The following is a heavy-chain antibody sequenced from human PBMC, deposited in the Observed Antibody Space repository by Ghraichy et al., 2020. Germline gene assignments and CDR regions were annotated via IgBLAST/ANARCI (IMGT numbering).Heavy chain of an antibody. CDR2: IRNDGTNK. CDR1: GFTFRSYG. Sequence: GGSLRLSCAASGFTFRSYGMHWVRQAPGKGLEWVAVIRNDGTNKYYADSVKGRFTISRDNSKNTLYLQMNSLRDEDTAVYYCARLGGGWYFDYWGQGTLVTVSS. J-gene: IGHJ4*02. D-gene: IGHD6-19*01. V-gene: IGHV3-33*01. CDR3: ARLGGGWYFDY.